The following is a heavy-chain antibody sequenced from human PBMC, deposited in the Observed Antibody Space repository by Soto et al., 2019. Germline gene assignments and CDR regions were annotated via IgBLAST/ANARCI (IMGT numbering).Heavy chain of an antibody. CDR3: AGEDDGGDSLDV. CDR2: IHHSGSM. V-gene: IGHV4-30-4*08. D-gene: IGHD2-21*02. Sequence: TVAWGYSSNVCCRWIRNRQSPGKSLQWIGYIHHSGSMLYNPSLKSRVTISVDTSKSQFSLHLTSASASDTAVYLCAGEDDGGDSLDVWGQGTSVTVSS. CDR1: WGYSSNVCCR. J-gene: IGHJ6*02.